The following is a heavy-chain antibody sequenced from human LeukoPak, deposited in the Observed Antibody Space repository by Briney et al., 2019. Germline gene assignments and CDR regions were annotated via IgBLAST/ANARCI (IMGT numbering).Heavy chain of an antibody. CDR3: ARIVPYSGSHWGLDY. V-gene: IGHV3-7*01. D-gene: IGHD1-26*01. J-gene: IGHJ4*02. Sequence: GGSLRLSCAASGFTFSSYWMSWVRQAPGKGLEWVANIKQDGSEKYYVDSVKGRFTISRDNAKNSLYLQMNSLRAEDMAVYYCARIVPYSGSHWGLDYWGQGTLVTVSS. CDR2: IKQDGSEK. CDR1: GFTFSSYW.